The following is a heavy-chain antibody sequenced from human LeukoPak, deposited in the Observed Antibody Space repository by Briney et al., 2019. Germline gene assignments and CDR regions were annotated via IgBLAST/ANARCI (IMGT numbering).Heavy chain of an antibody. V-gene: IGHV3-11*01. Sequence: GGSLRLSCAASGFTSNDYYMSWIRQAPGKGLEWLSYINIGGTNTHYADSVRGRFTISRDNAKTSLYLEMNNLRAEDTAVYYCATDGAGFDTWGQGVLVTVSS. CDR2: INIGGTNT. CDR1: GFTSNDYY. J-gene: IGHJ5*02. CDR3: ATDGAGFDT.